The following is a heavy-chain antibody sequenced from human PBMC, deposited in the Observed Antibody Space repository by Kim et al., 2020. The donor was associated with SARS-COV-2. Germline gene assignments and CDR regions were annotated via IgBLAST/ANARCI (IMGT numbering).Heavy chain of an antibody. CDR2: IYPSGSA. CDR3: AKNRGDCTATSCSTSWFDP. J-gene: IGHJ5*02. V-gene: IGHV4-4*07. CDR1: GVSIRSDY. Sequence: SETLSLTCSVSGVSIRSDYWSWVRQSAGKGLEWIGRIYPSGSADYSPSLKSRATMSADTSKMQFSLKLTSVTAADTAVYYCAKNRGDCTATSCSTSWFDP. D-gene: IGHD2-2*01.